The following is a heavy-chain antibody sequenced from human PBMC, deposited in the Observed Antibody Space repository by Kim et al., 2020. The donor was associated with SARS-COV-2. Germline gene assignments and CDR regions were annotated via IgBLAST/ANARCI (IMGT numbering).Heavy chain of an antibody. CDR3: ASLPSLGGSVSYYGMDV. J-gene: IGHJ6*02. Sequence: SETLSLTCTVSGGSIYSGHYYWTWIRQHPGKGLEWIAYLFDSGSTYSNPSLKSRVTISVETSKNQFSLKLSSVTAADTAVYYCASLPSLGGSVSYYGMDVWGQGTTVTVSS. V-gene: IGHV4-31*03. D-gene: IGHD3-16*01. CDR1: GGSIYSGHYY. CDR2: LFDSGST.